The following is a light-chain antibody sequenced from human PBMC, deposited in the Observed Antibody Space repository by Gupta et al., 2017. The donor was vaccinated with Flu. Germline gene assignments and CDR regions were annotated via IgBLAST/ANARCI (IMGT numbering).Light chain of an antibody. CDR1: NSDIGAYNY. J-gene: IGLJ2*01. Sequence: QSALTPPASVSGSPGQSIAISCTGTNSDIGAYNYVPWYQQRPGKAPKIMIYEVSNRPPGVATCFSGSKYGNTASMTMSGLEAEDEYYYYCGSYGAVVVFGGGTKVTVL. V-gene: IGLV2-14*01. CDR2: EVS. CDR3: GSYGAVVV.